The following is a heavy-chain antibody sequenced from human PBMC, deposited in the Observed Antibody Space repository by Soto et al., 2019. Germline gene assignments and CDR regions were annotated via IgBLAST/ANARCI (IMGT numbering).Heavy chain of an antibody. CDR3: VRPLSWYYYGSGQFHWFDP. Sequence: SETLSLTCTVSGGSISSSSYYWGWIRQPPGKGLEWIGSIYYSGSTYYNPSLKSRVTISVDTSKNQFSLKLSSVTAAGTAGYYSVRPLSWYYYGSGQFHWFDPWRQGTLVIFSS. V-gene: IGHV4-39*01. CDR1: GGSISSSSYY. CDR2: IYYSGST. J-gene: IGHJ5*02. D-gene: IGHD3-10*01.